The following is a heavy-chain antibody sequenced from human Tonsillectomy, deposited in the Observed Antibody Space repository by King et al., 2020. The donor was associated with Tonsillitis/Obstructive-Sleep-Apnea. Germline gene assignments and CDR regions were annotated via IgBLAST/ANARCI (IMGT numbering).Heavy chain of an antibody. V-gene: IGHV1-69*12. D-gene: IGHD2-2*01. J-gene: IGHJ6*03. Sequence: QLVQSGAEVKKPGSSVKVSCKASGGTFSSYAISWVRQAPGQGLEWMGGIIPIFGTANYAQKFQGRVTITADESTSTAYMELRSLRSEDTAVYYCWSKRVPAHRPPHHYDYYYFLDVWGKGTTGPVPS. CDR1: GGTFSSYA. CDR3: WSKRVPAHRPPHHYDYYYFLDV. CDR2: IIPIFGTA.